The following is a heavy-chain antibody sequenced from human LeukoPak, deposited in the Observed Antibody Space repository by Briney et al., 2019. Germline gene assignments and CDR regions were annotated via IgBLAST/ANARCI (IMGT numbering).Heavy chain of an antibody. V-gene: IGHV3-74*01. D-gene: IGHD3-10*01. J-gene: IGHJ4*02. CDR2: INSDGSST. CDR3: ARLLPPYYGSGSYGVDY. Sequence: PGGSLRLSCAASGFTFSSYWMHWVRQAPGKGLVWVSRINSDGSSTSYADSVKGRFTISRDNAKNTLYLQMNSLRAEDTAVYYCARLLPPYYGSGSYGVDYWGQGTLVTVSS. CDR1: GFTFSSYW.